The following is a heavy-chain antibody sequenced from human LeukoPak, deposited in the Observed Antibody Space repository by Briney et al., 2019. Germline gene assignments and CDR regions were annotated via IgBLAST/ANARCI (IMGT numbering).Heavy chain of an antibody. V-gene: IGHV4-61*01. D-gene: IGHD3-10*01. CDR2: IYYSGST. Sequence: SETLSLTCTVSGGSISSSSYYWSWIRQPPGKGLEWIGYIYYSGSTNYNPSLKSRVTISVDTSKNQFSLKLSSVTAADTAVYYCARSGGSGFFDIWGQGTMVTVSS. J-gene: IGHJ3*02. CDR3: ARSGGSGFFDI. CDR1: GGSISSSSYY.